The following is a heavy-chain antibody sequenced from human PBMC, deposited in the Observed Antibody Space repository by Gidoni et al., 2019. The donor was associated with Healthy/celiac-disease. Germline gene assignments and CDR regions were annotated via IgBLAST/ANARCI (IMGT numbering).Heavy chain of an antibody. J-gene: IGHJ4*02. CDR1: GGSVSSGSYY. D-gene: IGHD6-13*01. CDR2: IYYSGST. Sequence: QVQLQESGPGLVKPSETLSLTCTVSGGSVSSGSYYWSWIRQPPGKGLEWIGYIYYSGSTNYHPSLKSRVTISVDTSKNQFSLKLSSVTAADTAVYYCARDAAAGTSARGLDYWGQGTLVTVSS. CDR3: ARDAAAGTSARGLDY. V-gene: IGHV4-61*01.